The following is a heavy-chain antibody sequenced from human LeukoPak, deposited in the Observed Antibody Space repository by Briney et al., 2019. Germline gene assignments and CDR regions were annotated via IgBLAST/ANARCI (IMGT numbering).Heavy chain of an antibody. V-gene: IGHV4-59*12. CDR2: VYYTGIT. CDR1: GGSMINYY. Sequence: SETLSLTCTVSGGSMINYYWSWVRQPPGKGLEWIGYVYYTGITNYDPSLKSRVTISVDTSKNQFSLKLSSVTAADTAVYYCARGNRYYDFWSGYYVYYFDYWGQGTLVTVSS. J-gene: IGHJ4*02. CDR3: ARGNRYYDFWSGYYVYYFDY. D-gene: IGHD3-3*01.